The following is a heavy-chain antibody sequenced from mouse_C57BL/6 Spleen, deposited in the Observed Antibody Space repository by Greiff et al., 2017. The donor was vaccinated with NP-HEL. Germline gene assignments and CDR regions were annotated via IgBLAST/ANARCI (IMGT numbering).Heavy chain of an antibody. Sequence: QVQLKESGAELAKPGASVKLSCKASGYTFTSYWMHWVKQRPGQGLEWIGYINPSSGYTKYNQKFKDKATLTSDKSSRTAYMQLSSLTYEDSAVYYCAREDYGGAYWGQGTLVTVSA. CDR2: INPSSGYT. CDR1: GYTFTSYW. D-gene: IGHD1-1*02. CDR3: AREDYGGAY. V-gene: IGHV1-7*01. J-gene: IGHJ3*01.